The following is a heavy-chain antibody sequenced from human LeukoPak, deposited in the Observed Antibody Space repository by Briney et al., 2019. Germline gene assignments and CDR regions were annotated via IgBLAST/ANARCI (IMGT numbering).Heavy chain of an antibody. Sequence: SETLSLTCAVYGGSFSGYYWSWIRQPPGKGLEWIGEINHSGSTNYNPSLKSRVTISVDKSKNQFSLKLSSVTAADTAVYYCARGRLLRFLEWFFDYWGQGTLVTVSS. J-gene: IGHJ4*02. CDR2: INHSGST. CDR3: ARGRLLRFLEWFFDY. CDR1: GGSFSGYY. D-gene: IGHD3-3*01. V-gene: IGHV4-34*01.